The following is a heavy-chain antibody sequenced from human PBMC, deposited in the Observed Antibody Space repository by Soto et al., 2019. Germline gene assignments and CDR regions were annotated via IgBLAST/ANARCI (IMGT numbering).Heavy chain of an antibody. D-gene: IGHD6-13*01. CDR1: GFTFSSYG. V-gene: IGHV3-33*01. Sequence: GGSLKLSCAASGFTFSSYGMHWVRQAPGKGLEWVAVIWYDGSNKYYADSVKGRFTISRDNSKNTLYLQMNSLRAEDTAVYYCARVIGKYSSSWLDYWGQGTLVTVSS. CDR2: IWYDGSNK. CDR3: ARVIGKYSSSWLDY. J-gene: IGHJ4*02.